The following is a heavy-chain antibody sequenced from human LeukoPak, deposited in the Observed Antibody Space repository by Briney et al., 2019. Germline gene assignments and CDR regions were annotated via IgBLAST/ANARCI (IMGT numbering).Heavy chain of an antibody. CDR1: GFSISSYE. CDR3: ARVELAPYYYYMDV. Sequence: PGGSLRLSCAASGFSISSYEMNWVRQAPGKGLEWVSYISSSGSTIYYADSVKGRFTISRDNAKNSLYLQMNSLRAGDTAVYYCARVELAPYYYYMDVWGKGTTVTVSS. J-gene: IGHJ6*03. CDR2: ISSSGSTI. D-gene: IGHD1-7*01. V-gene: IGHV3-48*03.